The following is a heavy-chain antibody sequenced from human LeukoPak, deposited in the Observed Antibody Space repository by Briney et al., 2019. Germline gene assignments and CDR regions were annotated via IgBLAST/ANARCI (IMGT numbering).Heavy chain of an antibody. J-gene: IGHJ1*01. CDR1: GFSLSTYG. Sequence: GGSLRLSCVASGFSLSTYGMHWLRQTPGKGLEWMAFIRHDGSNTYYADSVQGRFTISRDNSKNTLYLHMRSLTPGDTARFYCARDWGYCSGDSCPTFAFWGQGTLVTVSS. V-gene: IGHV3-30*02. CDR2: IRHDGSNT. CDR3: ARDWGYCSGDSCPTFAF. D-gene: IGHD2-15*01.